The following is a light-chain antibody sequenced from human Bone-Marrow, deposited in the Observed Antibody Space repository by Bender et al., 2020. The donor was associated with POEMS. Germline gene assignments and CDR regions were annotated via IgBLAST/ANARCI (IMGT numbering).Light chain of an antibody. CDR3: AVWDDSLNGWV. CDR2: SSH. CDR1: SSNIGAHA. Sequence: QSVLTQPPSASGTPGQRVTISCSGGSSNIGAHAVNWYQHLPGTAPKLLIYSSHRRPSGVPDRFSGSKSGSTASLTVSGLQVEDEADYYCAVWDDSLNGWVFGGGTKLTVL. J-gene: IGLJ3*02. V-gene: IGLV1-44*01.